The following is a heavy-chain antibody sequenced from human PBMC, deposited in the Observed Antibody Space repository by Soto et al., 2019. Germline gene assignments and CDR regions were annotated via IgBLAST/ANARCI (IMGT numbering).Heavy chain of an antibody. CDR2: ISYDGSNK. CDR1: GFTFSSYG. J-gene: IGHJ6*02. D-gene: IGHD6-19*01. CDR3: AKGMYSSVLYGMDV. V-gene: IGHV3-30*18. Sequence: QVQLVESGGGVVQPGRSLRLSCAASGFTFSSYGMHWVRQAPGKGLEWVAVISYDGSNKKYADSVKGRFTISRDNSKNTLYLQMNRLRGEDTAVYYCAKGMYSSVLYGMDVWGQGTTVTVSS.